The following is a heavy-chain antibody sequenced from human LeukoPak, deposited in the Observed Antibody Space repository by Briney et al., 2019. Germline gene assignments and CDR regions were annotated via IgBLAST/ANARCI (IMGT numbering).Heavy chain of an antibody. D-gene: IGHD3-9*01. CDR2: IYYTGTT. Sequence: SETLSLTCPVSGGSLRRYYWSWIRQPPGHGQGWIGYIYYTGTTNYNPSLKSRVTISVDISKNHFSLKLSSVTAADTAVYYCASGYFGDAFDVWGQGTMVTVSS. V-gene: IGHV4-59*08. CDR3: ASGYFGDAFDV. J-gene: IGHJ3*01. CDR1: GGSLRRYY.